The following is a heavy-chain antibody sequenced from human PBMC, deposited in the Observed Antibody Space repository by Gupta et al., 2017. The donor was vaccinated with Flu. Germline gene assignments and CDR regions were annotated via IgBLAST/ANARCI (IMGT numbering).Heavy chain of an antibody. CDR1: GGSITSTS. J-gene: IGHJ4*02. D-gene: IGHD5-18*01. CDR3: ARDGGRSYGAGFDY. CDR2: IFASGST. V-gene: IGHV4-4*07. Sequence: VQLLEPGPGLAQPSQTLSPTCAVTGGSITSTSRSWIRQPAGKGLEWIGRIFASGSTNYNPSLKSRVTMSIDTAKNQISLKVNSVTAADTAVYYCARDGGRSYGAGFDYWGQGTVVTVSS.